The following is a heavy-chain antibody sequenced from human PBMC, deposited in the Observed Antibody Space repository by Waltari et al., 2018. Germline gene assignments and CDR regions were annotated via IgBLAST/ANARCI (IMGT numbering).Heavy chain of an antibody. D-gene: IGHD2-8*02. V-gene: IGHV1-3*01. CDR2: INPGKGNA. CDR3: ASAPAKYCAGGGCPEYYQH. CDR1: GYTFTTYA. J-gene: IGHJ1*01. Sequence: QVQLVQSGAEVKKPGASVKISCKASGYTFTTYALHWVRQAPGQRLEWMGRINPGKGNAQYSQNFQGRVSITSDTSASAVYLEMSSLRSEDTAVYYCASAPAKYCAGGGCPEYYQHWGQGSLVTVTS.